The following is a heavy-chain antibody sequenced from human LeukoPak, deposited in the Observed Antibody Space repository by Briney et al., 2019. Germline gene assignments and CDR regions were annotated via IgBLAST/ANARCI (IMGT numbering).Heavy chain of an antibody. V-gene: IGHV1-8*01. J-gene: IGHJ4*02. CDR2: MNPNSGNT. CDR3: ARDDIPNAVVKSPHLPDY. D-gene: IGHD4-23*01. CDR1: GYTFTSYD. Sequence: GASVKVSCKASGYTFTSYDINWVRQATGQGLEWMGWMNPNSGNTGYAQKFQGRVTMTRNTSISTAYMELSSLRSEDTAVYYCARDDIPNAVVKSPHLPDYWGQGTLVTVSS.